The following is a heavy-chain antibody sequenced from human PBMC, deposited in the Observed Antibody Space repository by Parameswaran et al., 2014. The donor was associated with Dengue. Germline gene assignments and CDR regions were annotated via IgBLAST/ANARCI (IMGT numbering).Heavy chain of an antibody. J-gene: IGHJ3*01. V-gene: IGHV1-18*01. CDR3: ARGRRYCSSTSCPVDAFDV. Sequence: WVRQAPGQGLEWMGWISVYNGNTNYLQRLQGRVTMTTDTSTSTAYMELRSLRSDDTAVYYCARGRRYCSSTSCPVDAFDVWGQGTMVTVSS. CDR2: ISVYNGNT. D-gene: IGHD2-2*01.